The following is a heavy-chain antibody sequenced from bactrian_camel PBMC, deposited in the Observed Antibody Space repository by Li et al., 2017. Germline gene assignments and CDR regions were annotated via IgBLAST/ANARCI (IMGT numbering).Heavy chain of an antibody. CDR2: IDTDSAT. D-gene: IGHD3*01. J-gene: IGHJ7*01. Sequence: HVQLVESGGGTVQAGGSLRLSCEVSGLPFERYCMGWARQAPGKEREEIARIDTDSATSYPDSLKGRFTISRDNLKNTLYLEMNSLQPEDTAVYYCAADRPVFIGWSARCNGMDYWGKGTQVTVS. V-gene: IGHV3S55*01. CDR1: GLPFERYC.